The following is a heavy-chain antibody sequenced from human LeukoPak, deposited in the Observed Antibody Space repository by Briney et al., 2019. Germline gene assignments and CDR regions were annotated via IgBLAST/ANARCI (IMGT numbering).Heavy chain of an antibody. Sequence: GGSLRLSCAASGFTFSSYGMHWVRQAPGKGLEWVAVISYDGSNKYYADSVKGRFTISRDNSKNTLYLQMNSLRAEDTAVYYCAKDITSSWPLYYGMDVWGQGTTVTVSS. V-gene: IGHV3-30*18. J-gene: IGHJ6*02. CDR3: AKDITSSWPLYYGMDV. CDR1: GFTFSSYG. CDR2: ISYDGSNK. D-gene: IGHD6-13*01.